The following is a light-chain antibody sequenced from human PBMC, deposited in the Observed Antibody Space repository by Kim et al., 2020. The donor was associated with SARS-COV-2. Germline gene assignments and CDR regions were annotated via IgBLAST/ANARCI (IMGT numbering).Light chain of an antibody. V-gene: IGLV6-57*03. CDR1: SGRMASNF. CDR3: QSGRL. CDR2: EDN. J-gene: IGLJ2*01. Sequence: SEAPGETVTISCTRSSGRMASNFVQWYQQRPGSAPTSVIYEDNQRPSWVPDRFSGSIDDSSNSASLTISGLKTEDEADYYCQSGRLFGGGTQLTVL.